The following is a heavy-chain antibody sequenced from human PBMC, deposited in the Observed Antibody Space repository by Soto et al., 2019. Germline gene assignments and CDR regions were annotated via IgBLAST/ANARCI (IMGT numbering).Heavy chain of an antibody. V-gene: IGHV3-30*18. CDR1: GFTFSSYG. J-gene: IGHJ4*02. CDR3: AKDRSYCSGGSCYSAGFDY. D-gene: IGHD2-15*01. Sequence: QVQLVESGGGVVQPGRSLRLSCAASGFTFSSYGMHWVRQAPGKGLEWVAVISYDGSNKYYADSVKGRFTISRDNSKNTLYLPMNSLRAEETAVYYCAKDRSYCSGGSCYSAGFDYWGQGTLVTVSS. CDR2: ISYDGSNK.